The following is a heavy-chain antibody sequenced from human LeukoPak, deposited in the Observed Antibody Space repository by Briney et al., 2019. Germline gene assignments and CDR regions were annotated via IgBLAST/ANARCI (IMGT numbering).Heavy chain of an antibody. CDR3: ARGGPQYGWFDP. D-gene: IGHD2-2*01. J-gene: IGHJ5*02. CDR1: GGSFSGYY. CDR2: IYYSGST. V-gene: IGHV4-59*12. Sequence: SETLSLTCAVYGGSFSGYYWSWIRQPPGKGLEWIGYIYYSGSTNYNPSLKSRVTISVDTSKNQFSLKLSSVTAADTAVYYCARGGPQYGWFDPWGQGTLVTVSS.